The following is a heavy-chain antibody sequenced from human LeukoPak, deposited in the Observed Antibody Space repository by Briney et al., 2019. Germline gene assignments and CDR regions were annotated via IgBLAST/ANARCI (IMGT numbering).Heavy chain of an antibody. V-gene: IGHV4-4*07. CDR2: IYGSGIT. CDR1: GGSIISNY. D-gene: IGHD3-22*01. Sequence: SETLSLTCTVSGGSIISNYWSWIRQSAGTGLEWIGRIYGSGITDYNPSLKSRVTMSLDTSRKQFSLRLTSVTAADTAVYYCARLKFYDSTGYSPGYYMDVWGRGTTVSVFS. CDR3: ARLKFYDSTGYSPGYYMDV. J-gene: IGHJ6*03.